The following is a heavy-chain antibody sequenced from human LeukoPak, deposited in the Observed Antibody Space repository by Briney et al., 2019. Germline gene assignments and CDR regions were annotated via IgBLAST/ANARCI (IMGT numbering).Heavy chain of an antibody. CDR3: ARHQGAGGYPFDY. J-gene: IGHJ4*02. D-gene: IGHD2-15*01. Sequence: ASVKVSCKASGYTFTNYYMHWVRQAPGKGLEWVGIINPSDGSTTYAQRFQGRVTLTRDTSTSTVYMELSSLRSEDTAVYYCARHQGAGGYPFDYWGQGTLVTVSS. CDR2: INPSDGST. V-gene: IGHV1-46*01. CDR1: GYTFTNYY.